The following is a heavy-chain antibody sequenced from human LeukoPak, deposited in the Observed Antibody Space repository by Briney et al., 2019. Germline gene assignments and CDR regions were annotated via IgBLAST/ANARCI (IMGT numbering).Heavy chain of an antibody. Sequence: SETLSLTCTVSGGSISSYYWSWIRQPPGKGLEWIGYIYYSGSINYNPSLKSRVTISVDTSKNQFSLKLSSVTAADTAVYYCARDVVRSGWYRDYWGQGTRVTVSS. V-gene: IGHV4-59*12. D-gene: IGHD6-19*01. CDR2: IYYSGSI. CDR3: ARDVVRSGWYRDY. CDR1: GGSISSYY. J-gene: IGHJ4*02.